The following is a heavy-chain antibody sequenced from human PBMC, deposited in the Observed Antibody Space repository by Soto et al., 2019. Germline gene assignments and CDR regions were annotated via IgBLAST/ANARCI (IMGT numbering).Heavy chain of an antibody. Sequence: EVQLVESGGGLVPPGGSLKLSCAASGFTFSDSAMHWVRQASGKGLEWVGRIKTKPNNYATAYGASVQGRFTISRDESKSTAYLQMNILKTEVTALYACTRKPDADCGAGSCSNGFDPWGPGILVTVSS. V-gene: IGHV3-73*01. CDR1: GFTFSDSA. CDR2: IKTKPNNYAT. J-gene: IGHJ5*02. CDR3: TRKPDADCGAGSCSNGFDP. D-gene: IGHD2-15*01.